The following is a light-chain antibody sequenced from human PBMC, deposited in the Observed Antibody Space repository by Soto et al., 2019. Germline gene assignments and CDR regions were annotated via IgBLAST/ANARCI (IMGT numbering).Light chain of an antibody. CDR1: QSISNY. CDR3: QQTYSSPET. V-gene: IGKV1-39*01. CDR2: AAS. J-gene: IGKJ1*01. Sequence: DIQMTQSPSSLSASVGDRVTITCRASQSISNYLNWFQQKPGNPPKLLIYAASILQGGVPSRFSGRGSGTDFTLTISSLQPEDFATYYCQQTYSSPETFGQGTKVEI.